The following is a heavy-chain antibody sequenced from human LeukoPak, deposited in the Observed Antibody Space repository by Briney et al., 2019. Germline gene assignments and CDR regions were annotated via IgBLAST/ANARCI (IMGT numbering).Heavy chain of an antibody. V-gene: IGHV1-46*01. Sequence: ASVKASCKASGYTLTTYYIHWVRHAPGQGLEWMGIINPSGGSTSYAHKYQGRVTMTRDTSTSTVYMELSRLRSEDTAVYYCARGGPGVDGYNYAFDIWGQGTRVTVSS. CDR2: INPSGGST. D-gene: IGHD5-24*01. CDR1: GYTLTTYY. J-gene: IGHJ3*02. CDR3: ARGGPGVDGYNYAFDI.